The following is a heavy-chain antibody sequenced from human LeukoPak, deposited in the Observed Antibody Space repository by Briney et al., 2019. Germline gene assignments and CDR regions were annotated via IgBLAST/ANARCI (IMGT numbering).Heavy chain of an antibody. J-gene: IGHJ4*02. Sequence: SETLSLTCAVYGGSFSGYYWSWIRQPPGKGLECIGEINHSGSTNYNPSLKSRVTISVDTSKNQFSLKLSSVTAADTAVYYCARGAMFYGFWSGYYVRKVPPPDYWGQGTLVTVSS. D-gene: IGHD3-3*01. CDR1: GGSFSGYY. CDR2: INHSGST. CDR3: ARGAMFYGFWSGYYVRKVPPPDY. V-gene: IGHV4-34*01.